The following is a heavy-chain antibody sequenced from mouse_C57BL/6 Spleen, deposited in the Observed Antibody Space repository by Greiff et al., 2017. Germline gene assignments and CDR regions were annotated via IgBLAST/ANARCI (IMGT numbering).Heavy chain of an antibody. CDR2: IYPRSGNT. V-gene: IGHV1-81*01. CDR3: AADSSGFFAY. D-gene: IGHD3-2*02. Sequence: QVQLKQSGAELARPGASVKLSCKASGYTFTSYGISWVKQRTGQGLEWIGEIYPRSGNTYYNEKFKGKATLTADKSSSTAYMELRSLTSEDSAVYFCAADSSGFFAYWGQGTLVTVSA. J-gene: IGHJ3*01. CDR1: GYTFTSYG.